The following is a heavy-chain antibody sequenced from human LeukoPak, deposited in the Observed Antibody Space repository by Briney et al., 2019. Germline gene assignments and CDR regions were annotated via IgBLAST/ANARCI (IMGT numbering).Heavy chain of an antibody. CDR2: ILYDGNNK. D-gene: IGHD3-22*01. Sequence: GGSLRLSCAASGFTFSSYGMHWVRQAPGKGLEWVAVILYDGNNKYYADSVKGRFTISRDNSKNTLYLQMNSLRAEDTAVYYCANVILGGYYDSSGYYEDYWGQETLVTVSS. V-gene: IGHV3-30*18. CDR1: GFTFSSYG. J-gene: IGHJ4*02. CDR3: ANVILGGYYDSSGYYEDY.